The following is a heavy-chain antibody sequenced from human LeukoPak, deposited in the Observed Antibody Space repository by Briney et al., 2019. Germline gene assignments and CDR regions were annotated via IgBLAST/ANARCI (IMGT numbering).Heavy chain of an antibody. CDR2: IKQDGSEK. D-gene: IGHD3-3*01. J-gene: IGHJ6*02. Sequence: PGGSLRLSCAAGFTFSNYWMSWVRQAPGKGLEWVANIKQDGSEKYYVDSVKGRFTISRDNAKNSLYLQMNSLRAEDTAVYYCARVGRAILYYYYGMDVWGQGTTVTVSS. V-gene: IGHV3-7*01. CDR1: FTFSNYW. CDR3: ARVGRAILYYYYGMDV.